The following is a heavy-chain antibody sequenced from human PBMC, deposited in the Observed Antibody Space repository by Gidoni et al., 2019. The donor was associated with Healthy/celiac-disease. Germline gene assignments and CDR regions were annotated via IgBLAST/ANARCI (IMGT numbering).Heavy chain of an antibody. CDR3: ARIGRYDSSGYYYYYGMDV. V-gene: IGHV4-34*01. D-gene: IGHD3-22*01. CDR1: GGSFSGYY. J-gene: IGHJ6*02. CDR2: INHSGST. Sequence: QVQLQQWGAGLLKPSETLSLTCAVYGGSFSGYYWSWIRQPPGKGLEWIGEINHSGSTNYNPSLKIRVTISVDTSKNQFSLKLSSVTAADTAVYYCARIGRYDSSGYYYYYGMDVWGQGTTVTVSS.